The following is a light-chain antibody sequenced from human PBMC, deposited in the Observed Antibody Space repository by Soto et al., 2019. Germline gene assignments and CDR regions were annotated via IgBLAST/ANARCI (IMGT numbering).Light chain of an antibody. Sequence: QSVLTQPASVSGSPGQSITISRTGTSSDFSAYNYASWYQHHPGKAPKLIIYDVSNRPSGVSNPFSGSKSGNTASLTISGLQPEDEADYYCSSYTTSNTRQIVFGTGTKVTVL. CDR2: DVS. CDR1: SSDFSAYNY. CDR3: SSYTTSNTRQIV. V-gene: IGLV2-14*03. J-gene: IGLJ1*01.